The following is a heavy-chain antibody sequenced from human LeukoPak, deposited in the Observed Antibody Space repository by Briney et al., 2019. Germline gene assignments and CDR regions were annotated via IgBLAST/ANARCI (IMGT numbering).Heavy chain of an antibody. J-gene: IGHJ6*03. CDR2: INPYSGDT. CDR3: VRDYFDTSGYYNYYYMDV. CDR1: GYSFTGYY. Sequence: GASVKVSCRTSGYSFTGYYLHWVRQAPGQGLEWMAWINPYSGDTKYSQRFQGRVTMTRDTSINTAYMELRSLRSDDTAVYFCVRDYFDTSGYYNYYYMDVWGKGTTVTVSS. D-gene: IGHD3-22*01. V-gene: IGHV1-2*02.